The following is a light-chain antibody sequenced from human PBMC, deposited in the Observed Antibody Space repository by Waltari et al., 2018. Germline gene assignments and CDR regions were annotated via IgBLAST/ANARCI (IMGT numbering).Light chain of an antibody. V-gene: IGLV2-23*01. CDR2: EGS. CDR3: CSYAGSDIIWV. Sequence: QSALTQPASVYGSHGQSITISCTGTSSDVGNYNLLSWYQQHPGKAPKLMIYEGSKRPSGVSNRFSGSKYGNTASLTIFGLQAEDEADYYCCSYAGSDIIWVFGGGTKLTVL. CDR1: SSDVGNYNL. J-gene: IGLJ3*02.